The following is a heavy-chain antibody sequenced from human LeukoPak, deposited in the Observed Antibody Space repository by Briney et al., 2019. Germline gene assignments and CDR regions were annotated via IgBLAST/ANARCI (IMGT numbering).Heavy chain of an antibody. Sequence: GGSLRLSCAASGFTVSSNYMSWVRQAPGKGLEWVSVIYSGGSTYYADSVKGRFTISRDNSKNTLYLQMNSLRAEDTAVYYCARDYSSSYGMDVWGQGTTVTVSS. D-gene: IGHD2-21*01. CDR3: ARDYSSSYGMDV. J-gene: IGHJ6*02. CDR1: GFTVSSNY. V-gene: IGHV3-53*01. CDR2: IYSGGST.